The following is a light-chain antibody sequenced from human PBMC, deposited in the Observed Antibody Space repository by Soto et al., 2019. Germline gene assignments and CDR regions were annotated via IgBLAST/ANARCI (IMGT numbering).Light chain of an antibody. CDR2: EVS. Sequence: QSALTQPPSASGSPGQSVTISCTGTSSDVGGYNYVSWYQQHPGKAPKLMIYEVSKRPSGVPDRFSGSKSGNTASLTVSGLQPEDEADYYCSSYAGSRTVFGGGTKLTVL. V-gene: IGLV2-8*01. CDR3: SSYAGSRTV. J-gene: IGLJ2*01. CDR1: SSDVGGYNY.